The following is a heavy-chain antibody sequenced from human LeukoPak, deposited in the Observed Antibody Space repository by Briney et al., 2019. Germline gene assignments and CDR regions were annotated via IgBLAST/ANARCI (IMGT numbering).Heavy chain of an antibody. CDR2: IKQDGSEK. CDR1: GFTFSSYW. V-gene: IGHV3-7*03. CDR3: AMLVVRGVDNDY. Sequence: GGSLRLSCAASGFTFSSYWMSWVRQAPGKGLEWVANIKQDGSEKYYVDSVKGRFTISRDNAKNSLYLQMNSLRAEDTALYYCAMLVVRGVDNDYWGQGTLVTVSS. J-gene: IGHJ4*02. D-gene: IGHD3-10*01.